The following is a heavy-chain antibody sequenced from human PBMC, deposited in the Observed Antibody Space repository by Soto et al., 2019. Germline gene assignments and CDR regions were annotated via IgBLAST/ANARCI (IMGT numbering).Heavy chain of an antibody. V-gene: IGHV1-8*01. CDR2: MNPNSGNT. J-gene: IGHJ5*02. CDR1: GYAFTSYD. D-gene: IGHD4-17*01. Sequence: QVQLVQSGAEVKKPGASVKVSCKASGYAFTSYDINRVRQATGQGLEWMGWMNPNSGNTGYAQKFQGRVTMTRNTSISTAYMELSSLRSEDTAVYYCATSVPTVTDWFDPWGQGTLVTVSS. CDR3: ATSVPTVTDWFDP.